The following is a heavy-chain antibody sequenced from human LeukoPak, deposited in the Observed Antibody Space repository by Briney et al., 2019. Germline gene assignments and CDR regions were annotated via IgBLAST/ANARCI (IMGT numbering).Heavy chain of an antibody. D-gene: IGHD2-8*01. V-gene: IGHV3-48*01. CDR2: IGSSGITI. J-gene: IGHJ4*02. Sequence: GGSLTLSCAASGFTFSAHTMNWVRLAPGKGLQWVSYIGSSGITIYYAHSVEGRFTISRDNAKNSLYLQMSSLRVEDTAVYYCARGPLYDITGSYGLWGQATLVTVSS. CDR3: ARGPLYDITGSYGL. CDR1: GFTFSAHT.